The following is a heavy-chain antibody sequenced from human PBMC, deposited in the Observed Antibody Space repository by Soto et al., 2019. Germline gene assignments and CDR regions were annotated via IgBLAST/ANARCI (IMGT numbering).Heavy chain of an antibody. Sequence: QVQLQESGPGLVKPSQTLSLTCTVSGGSISSGDYYRGWIRQPPGKGLEWIGYIYYSGSTYYNPSLKSRVTISVDTSKNQFSLKLSSVTAADTAVYYCAREVVVVAASKYNWFDPWGQGTLVTVAS. J-gene: IGHJ5*02. CDR1: GGSISSGDYY. CDR2: IYYSGST. D-gene: IGHD2-15*01. CDR3: AREVVVVAASKYNWFDP. V-gene: IGHV4-30-4*01.